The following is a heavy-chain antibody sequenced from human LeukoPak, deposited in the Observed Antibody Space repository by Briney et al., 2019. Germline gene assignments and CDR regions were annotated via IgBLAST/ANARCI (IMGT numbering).Heavy chain of an antibody. Sequence: GGPLRLSCAASGFTVSSNYMSCVRQAPGKGLEWVSLIYAGGSTYYADAVKGRFTISRHNSKNPLHLQMNSLRVEDTAVYYCATAGSSELLWDYAMDVWGQGTTVTVSS. J-gene: IGHJ6*02. CDR3: ATAGSSELLWDYAMDV. CDR2: IYAGGST. D-gene: IGHD3-10*01. V-gene: IGHV3-53*04. CDR1: GFTVSSNY.